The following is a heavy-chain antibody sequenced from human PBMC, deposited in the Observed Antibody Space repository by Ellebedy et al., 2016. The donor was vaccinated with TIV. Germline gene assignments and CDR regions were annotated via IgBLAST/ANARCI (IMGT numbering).Heavy chain of an antibody. D-gene: IGHD3-22*01. CDR3: ARHDSSGYDAFDI. J-gene: IGHJ3*02. CDR1: GYTFTSYY. V-gene: IGHV1-46*03. Sequence: ASVKVSCKASGYTFTSYYMHWVRQAPGQGLEWMGIINPSGGSTSYAQKFQGRVTKTRDTSTSTVYMELSSLRSEDTAVYYCARHDSSGYDAFDIWGQGTMVTVFS. CDR2: INPSGGST.